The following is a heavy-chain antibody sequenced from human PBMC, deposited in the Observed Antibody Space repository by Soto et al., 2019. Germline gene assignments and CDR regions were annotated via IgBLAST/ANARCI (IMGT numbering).Heavy chain of an antibody. CDR2: IWYDGSNK. J-gene: IGHJ6*02. Sequence: QVQLVESGGGVVQPGRSLRLSCAASGFTFSSYGMHWVRQAPGKGLEWVAVIWYDGSNKYYADPVKGRFTISRDNSKNTLYLQMNSLRAEDTAVYYCARDDAVVPAAMRALYYYYYGMDVWGQGTTVTVSS. V-gene: IGHV3-33*01. CDR1: GFTFSSYG. CDR3: ARDDAVVPAAMRALYYYYYGMDV. D-gene: IGHD2-2*01.